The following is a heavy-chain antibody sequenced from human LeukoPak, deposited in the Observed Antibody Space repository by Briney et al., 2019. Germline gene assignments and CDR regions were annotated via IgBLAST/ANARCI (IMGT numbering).Heavy chain of an antibody. CDR3: AKRPPSSDAEYFQH. CDR1: GFTFDDYA. Sequence: GRSLRLSCAASGFTFDDYAMHWVRQAPGKGLEWVSGISWNSGSIGYADSVKGRFTISRDNAKNSLYLQMNSLRAEDTAVYYCAKRPPSSDAEYFQHWGQGTLVTVSS. J-gene: IGHJ1*01. D-gene: IGHD6-6*01. V-gene: IGHV3-9*01. CDR2: ISWNSGSI.